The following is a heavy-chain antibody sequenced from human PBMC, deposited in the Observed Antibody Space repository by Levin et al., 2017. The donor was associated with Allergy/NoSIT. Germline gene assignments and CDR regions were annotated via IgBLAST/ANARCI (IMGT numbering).Heavy chain of an antibody. Sequence: QSGGSLRLSCAASGFTFSSYAMHWVRQAPGKGLEWVAVISYDGSNKYYADSVKGRFTISRDNSKNTLYLQMNSLRAEDTAVYYCARAKPVLRYFDWLPLDYWGQGTLVTVSS. CDR3: ARAKPVLRYFDWLPLDY. D-gene: IGHD3-9*01. CDR2: ISYDGSNK. CDR1: GFTFSSYA. V-gene: IGHV3-30-3*01. J-gene: IGHJ4*02.